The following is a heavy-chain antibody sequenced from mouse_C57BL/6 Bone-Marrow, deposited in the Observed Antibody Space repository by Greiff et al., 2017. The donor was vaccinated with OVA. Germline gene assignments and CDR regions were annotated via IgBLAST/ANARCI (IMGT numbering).Heavy chain of an antibody. D-gene: IGHD1-1*01. CDR1: GYSFTGYY. CDR3: ARYADYYGSIYYFDY. V-gene: IGHV1-42*01. CDR2: INPSTGGT. J-gene: IGHJ2*01. Sequence: EVQLQQSGPELVKPGASVKISCKASGYSFTGYYMNWVKQSPEKSLEWIGEINPSTGGTTYNQKFKAKATLTVDKSSSTAYMQLKSLTSEDSAVYYCARYADYYGSIYYFDYWGQGTTLTVSS.